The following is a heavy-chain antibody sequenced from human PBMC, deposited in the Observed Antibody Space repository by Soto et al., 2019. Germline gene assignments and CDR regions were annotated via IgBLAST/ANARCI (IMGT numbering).Heavy chain of an antibody. CDR1: GFTFSCSA. Sequence: GGSLRLSCAASGFTFSCSAMHWVRQSSGKGLEWVGRIRSKTNNYATAYAASVKGRFTISRDDSKDTAYLLMNSLKTEDTAVYYCTRDPRNYYDTIGSANWFDPWGQGALVTVSS. D-gene: IGHD3-22*01. CDR2: IRSKTNNYAT. CDR3: TRDPRNYYDTIGSANWFDP. J-gene: IGHJ5*02. V-gene: IGHV3-73*01.